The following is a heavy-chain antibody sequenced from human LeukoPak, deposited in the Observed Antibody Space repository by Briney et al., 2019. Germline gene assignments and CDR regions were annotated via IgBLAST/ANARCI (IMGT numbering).Heavy chain of an antibody. D-gene: IGHD3-22*01. CDR1: GYTFTSYG. CDR3: VRDLAPYDSSGYRA. Sequence: ASVKVSCKASGYTFTSYGISWVRQAPGQGLEWMGWISAYNGNTNYAQKLQGRVTMTTDTSTSTAYMELRSLRSDDTAVYYCVRDLAPYDSSGYRAWGQGTPVTVSS. V-gene: IGHV1-18*01. CDR2: ISAYNGNT. J-gene: IGHJ5*02.